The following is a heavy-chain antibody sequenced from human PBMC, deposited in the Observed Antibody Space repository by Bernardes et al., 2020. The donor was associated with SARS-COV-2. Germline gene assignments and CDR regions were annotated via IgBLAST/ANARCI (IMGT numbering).Heavy chain of an antibody. CDR3: ARGSTRTIAASDYYYYGMDV. V-gene: IGHV4-59*01. CDR2: IYYSGST. CDR1: GGSISSYY. D-gene: IGHD6-6*01. J-gene: IGHJ6*02. Sequence: SETLSLTCTVSGGSISSYYWSWIRQPPGKGLEWIGYIYYSGSTNYNPSLKSRVTISVDTSKNQFSLKLSSLTAADTAVYYCARGSTRTIAASDYYYYGMDVWGQGTTVTVSS.